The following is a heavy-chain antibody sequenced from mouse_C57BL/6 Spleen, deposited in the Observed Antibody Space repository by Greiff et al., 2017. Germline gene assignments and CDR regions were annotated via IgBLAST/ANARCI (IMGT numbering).Heavy chain of an antibody. CDR3: AREDRGFDY. V-gene: IGHV5-4*01. CDR1: GFTFSSYA. Sequence: EVQVVESGGGLVKPGGSLKLSCAASGFTFSSYAMSWVRQTPEKRLEWVATISDGGSYTYYPDNVKGRFTISRDNAKNNLYLQMSHLKSEDTAMYYCAREDRGFDYWGQGTTLTVSS. CDR2: ISDGGSYT. J-gene: IGHJ2*01.